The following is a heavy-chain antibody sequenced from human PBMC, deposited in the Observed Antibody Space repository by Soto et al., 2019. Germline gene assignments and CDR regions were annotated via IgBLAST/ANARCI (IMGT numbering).Heavy chain of an antibody. Sequence: QPGGSLRLSCEASGFIFSDHWMSWARQAPGKGLEWVANIKRDGTEKYYVDSVEGRFTISRDNAKNSLYLQVSSLRAEDTALYYCARESSSGWYFFDYWGQGTLVTVSS. CDR1: GFIFSDHW. CDR2: IKRDGTEK. CDR3: ARESSSGWYFFDY. V-gene: IGHV3-7*03. D-gene: IGHD6-19*01. J-gene: IGHJ4*02.